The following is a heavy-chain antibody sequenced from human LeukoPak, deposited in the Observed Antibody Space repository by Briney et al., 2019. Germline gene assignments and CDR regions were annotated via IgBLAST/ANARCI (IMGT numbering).Heavy chain of an antibody. CDR1: GFTFSSYS. CDR3: ARVGYGSGEDWFDP. D-gene: IGHD3-10*01. V-gene: IGHV3-21*01. J-gene: IGHJ5*02. Sequence: GGSLRLSCAASGFTFSSYSMNWVRQAPGKGLEWVSSISSSSSYIYYADSVKGRLTISRDNAKNSLYLQMNSLRAEDTAVYYCARVGYGSGEDWFDPWGQGTLVTVSS. CDR2: ISSSSSYI.